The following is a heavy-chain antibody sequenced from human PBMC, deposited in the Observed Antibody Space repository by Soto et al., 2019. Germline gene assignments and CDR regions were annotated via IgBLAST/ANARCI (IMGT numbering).Heavy chain of an antibody. Sequence: QVQLVESGGGVVQPGRSLRLSCAASGFTFSSYGMHWVRQAPGKGLEWVAVISYDGSNKYYADSVKGRFTISRDNSKNTLYLQMNSLRAEDTAVYYCAKIPPDSTGPVDYYYYMDVWGKGTTVTVSS. D-gene: IGHD2-2*01. CDR1: GFTFSSYG. V-gene: IGHV3-30*18. CDR3: AKIPPDSTGPVDYYYYMDV. J-gene: IGHJ6*03. CDR2: ISYDGSNK.